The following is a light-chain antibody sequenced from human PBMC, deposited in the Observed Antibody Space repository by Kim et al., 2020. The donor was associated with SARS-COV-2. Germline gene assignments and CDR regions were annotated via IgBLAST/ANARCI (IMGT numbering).Light chain of an antibody. CDR2: GKN. CDR3: NSRDSSGDRPNWL. J-gene: IGLJ3*02. V-gene: IGLV3-19*01. Sequence: GQTVSITCQGDSLRNYYAIWYQQKPGQAPVLVIYGKNNRPSGIPDRFSGSTSGNTASLTITGAQAEDEADYYCNSRDSSGDRPNWLFGGGTQLTVL. CDR1: SLRNYY.